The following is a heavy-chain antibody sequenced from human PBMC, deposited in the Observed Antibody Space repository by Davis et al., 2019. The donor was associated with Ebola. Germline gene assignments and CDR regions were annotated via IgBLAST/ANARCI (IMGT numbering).Heavy chain of an antibody. D-gene: IGHD3-3*01. CDR1: GGSISSYY. CDR2: IYYSGST. CDR3: ARADSYYYYSMDV. J-gene: IGHJ6*02. Sequence: MPSETLSLTCTVSGGSISSYYWSWIRQPPGKGLEWIGYIYYSGSTNYNPSLKSRVTISVDTSKNQLSLKLSSVTAADTAVYYCARADSYYYYSMDVWGQGTTVTVSS. V-gene: IGHV4-59*01.